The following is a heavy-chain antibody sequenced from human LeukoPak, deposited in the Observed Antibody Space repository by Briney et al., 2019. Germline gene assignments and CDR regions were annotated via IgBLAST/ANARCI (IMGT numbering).Heavy chain of an antibody. CDR1: GGSFSGYY. CDR2: INHSGST. J-gene: IGHJ4*02. D-gene: IGHD3-3*01. Sequence: SETLSLTCAVYGGSFSGYYWSWIRQPPGKGLEWIGEINHSGSTNYNPSLKSRVTISVDTSKNQFSLKLSSVTAADTAVYYCAKSSYDFWSGYYKIDYWGQGTLVTVSS. CDR3: AKSSYDFWSGYYKIDY. V-gene: IGHV4-34*01.